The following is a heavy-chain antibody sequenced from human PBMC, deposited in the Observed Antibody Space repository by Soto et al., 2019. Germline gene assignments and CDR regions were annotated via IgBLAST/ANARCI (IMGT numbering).Heavy chain of an antibody. CDR1: GGSISDYY. D-gene: IGHD3-9*01. Sequence: SETLSLTCTVSGGSISDYYWTWIRQPPGKGLEWIGYVYYSGSTSYNPSLQSRVTISVDTSKNQFSLMLKSVTAADTAVYYFARRTWSPWFFDYWGLGSLVTVSS. CDR3: ARRTWSPWFFDY. CDR2: VYYSGST. V-gene: IGHV4-59*08. J-gene: IGHJ4*02.